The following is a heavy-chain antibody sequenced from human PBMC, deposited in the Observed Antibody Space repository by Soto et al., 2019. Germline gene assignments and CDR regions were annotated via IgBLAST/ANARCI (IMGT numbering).Heavy chain of an antibody. V-gene: IGHV3-23*01. J-gene: IGHJ2*01. CDR2: ISGSGGST. CDR1: GFTFSSYA. D-gene: IGHD4-17*01. Sequence: EVQLLESGGGLVQPGGSLRLSCAASGFTFSSYAMSWVRQAPAKGLEWVSAISGSGGSTYYADSVKGRFTISKDNSKNTLYRQMNSLRAEDTAVYYCAKRTVGWYFDLWGRGTLVTVSS. CDR3: AKRTVGWYFDL.